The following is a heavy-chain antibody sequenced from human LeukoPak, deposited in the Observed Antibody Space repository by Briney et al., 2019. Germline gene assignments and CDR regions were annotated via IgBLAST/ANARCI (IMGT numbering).Heavy chain of an antibody. J-gene: IGHJ6*03. CDR1: GYTFTSYG. V-gene: IGHV1-18*01. D-gene: IGHD6-19*01. CDR3: ARAGSGWYPYYYYMDV. Sequence: SVKVSCKASGYTFTSYGISWVRQAPGQGLEWMGWISAYNGNTNYAQKLQGRVTMTTDTSTSTAYMELRSLRSDDTAVYYCARAGSGWYPYYYYMDVWGKGTTVTVSS. CDR2: ISAYNGNT.